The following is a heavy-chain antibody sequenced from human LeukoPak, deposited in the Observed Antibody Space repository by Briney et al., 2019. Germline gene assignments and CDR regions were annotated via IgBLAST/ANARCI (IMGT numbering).Heavy chain of an antibody. V-gene: IGHV3-30*18. CDR1: GFTFSSYG. CDR3: AKSSGLWFGEFPFDY. CDR2: ISYDGSNK. J-gene: IGHJ4*02. Sequence: PGRSLRLSCAASGFTFSSYGMHWVRQAPGKGLEWVAVISYDGSNKYYADSVKGRFTISRDNSKNTLYLQMNSLRAEDTAVYYCAKSSGLWFGEFPFDYWGQGTLVIVSS. D-gene: IGHD3-10*01.